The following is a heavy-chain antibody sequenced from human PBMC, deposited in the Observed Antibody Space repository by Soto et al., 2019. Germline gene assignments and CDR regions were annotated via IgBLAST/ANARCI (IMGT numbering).Heavy chain of an antibody. D-gene: IGHD6-19*01. V-gene: IGHV1-46*01. Sequence: GASVNVACKASGYTFTSYYMHSVRQAPGQGLEWIGIINPSGGSTSYAQKFQGIATMTRDTSTSTVYMELSSLRSEDTAVYYCARRHSSGWYYFDYWGQGTLVTVS. J-gene: IGHJ4*02. CDR2: INPSGGST. CDR1: GYTFTSYY. CDR3: ARRHSSGWYYFDY.